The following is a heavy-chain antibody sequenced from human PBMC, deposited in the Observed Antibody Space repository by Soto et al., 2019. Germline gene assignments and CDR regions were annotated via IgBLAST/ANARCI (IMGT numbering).Heavy chain of an antibody. J-gene: IGHJ6*02. V-gene: IGHV1-18*01. CDR2: ISAYNGNT. CDR1: GYTFTSYG. Sequence: GASVKVSCKASGYTFTSYGISWVRQAPGQGLEWMGWISAYNGNTNYAQKLQGRVTMTTDTSTSTAYMELRSLRSDDTAVYYCATGIAAAGLYYYYGMDVWGQGTTVTVS. D-gene: IGHD6-13*01. CDR3: ATGIAAAGLYYYYGMDV.